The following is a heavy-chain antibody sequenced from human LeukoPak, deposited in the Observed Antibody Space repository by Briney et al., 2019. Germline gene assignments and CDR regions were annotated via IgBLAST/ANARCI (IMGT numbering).Heavy chain of an antibody. J-gene: IGHJ6*02. CDR1: GGSISSGGYY. CDR3: ARDGSRPGYYGSGMAMNV. Sequence: SQTLSLTCIVSGGSISSGGYYWSWIRQHPGKGLEWIGYIYYSGSTYYNPSLKSRVTISVDTSKNQFSLKLSSVTAADTAVYYCARDGSRPGYYGSGMAMNVWGQGTTVTVSS. CDR2: IYYSGST. V-gene: IGHV4-31*03. D-gene: IGHD3-10*01.